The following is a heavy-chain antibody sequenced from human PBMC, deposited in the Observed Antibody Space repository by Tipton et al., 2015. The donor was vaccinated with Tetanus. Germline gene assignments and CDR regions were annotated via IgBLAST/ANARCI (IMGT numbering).Heavy chain of an antibody. CDR3: ARGEAYGDYPAMYFFDN. CDR2: VYSTATT. D-gene: IGHD4-17*01. V-gene: IGHV4-30-4*01. J-gene: IGHJ4*02. Sequence: VKPSQTLSLTCTVSGGSISSGDYYWSWIRRPPGKGPEWIGYVYSTATTYYNPSLKSRVTISVDTSKNQFSLKLTSVTAADTAVYYCARGEAYGDYPAMYFFDNWGQGTLLTVSS. CDR1: GGSISSGDYY.